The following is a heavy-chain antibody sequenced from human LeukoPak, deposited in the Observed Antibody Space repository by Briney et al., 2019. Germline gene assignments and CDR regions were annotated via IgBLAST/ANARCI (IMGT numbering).Heavy chain of an antibody. V-gene: IGHV1-69*13. CDR2: IIPIFGTA. Sequence: ASVKVSCKASGGTFSSYAISWVRQAPGQGLEWMGGIIPIFGTANYAQKFQGRVTITADESTSTAYMELSSLRSEDTAVYYCARDQGPTAYYYGSGSYYNAGGVLDYWGQGTLVTVSS. CDR1: GGTFSSYA. CDR3: ARDQGPTAYYYGSGSYYNAGGVLDY. J-gene: IGHJ4*02. D-gene: IGHD3-10*01.